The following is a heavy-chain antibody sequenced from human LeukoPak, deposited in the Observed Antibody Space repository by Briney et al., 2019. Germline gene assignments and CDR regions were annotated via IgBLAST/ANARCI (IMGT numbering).Heavy chain of an antibody. CDR2: MNPDSGNT. D-gene: IGHD2-15*01. V-gene: IGHV1-8*01. CDR3: AGARLRPKNWFDP. Sequence: ASVKVSCKASGYTFTSYDINWVRQATGQGLEWMGWMNPDSGNTGYAQKFQGRVTMTRNTSISTAYMELSSLRSEDTAVYYCAGARLRPKNWFDPWGQGTLVTVSS. CDR1: GYTFTSYD. J-gene: IGHJ5*02.